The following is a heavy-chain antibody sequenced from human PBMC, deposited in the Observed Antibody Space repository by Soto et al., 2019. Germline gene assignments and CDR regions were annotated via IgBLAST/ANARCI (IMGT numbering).Heavy chain of an antibody. CDR3: ARGYSSSWYSDY. CDR1: GGSIGSYY. V-gene: IGHV4-59*01. Sequence: SETLSLTCTVSGGSIGSYYWSWIRQPPGKGLEWIGYIYYSGSTNHNPSLKSRVTISVDTSKNQFSLKLSSVTAADTAVYYCARGYSSSWYSDYWGQGTLVTVSS. D-gene: IGHD6-13*01. J-gene: IGHJ4*02. CDR2: IYYSGST.